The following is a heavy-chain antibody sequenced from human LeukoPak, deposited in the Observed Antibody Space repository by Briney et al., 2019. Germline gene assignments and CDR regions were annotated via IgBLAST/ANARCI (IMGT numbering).Heavy chain of an antibody. CDR2: ISSSSTYI. Sequence: AGGSLRLSCAASGFTFSSYSMNWVRQAPGKGLEWVSSISSSSTYIYFADSVKGRFTISRDNAKNSLYLQMNSLRAEDTAVYYCARSRYSSHYFDYWGQGTLVTVSS. CDR1: GFTFSSYS. J-gene: IGHJ4*02. D-gene: IGHD6-13*01. V-gene: IGHV3-21*04. CDR3: ARSRYSSHYFDY.